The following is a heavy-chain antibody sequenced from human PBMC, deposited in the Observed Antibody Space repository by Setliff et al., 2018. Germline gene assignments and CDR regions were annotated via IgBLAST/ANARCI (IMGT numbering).Heavy chain of an antibody. CDR2: ISSSGTT. CDR3: LRIRLVPHGHS. V-gene: IGHV4-4*09. D-gene: IGHD2-15*01. Sequence: PSETLSLTCTVSGDSMTVYYWSWIRQSPGKGLEWIGYISSSGTTNYNPSLKSRVTILIDKSKNQFSLNLTSVTAADTAFYYCLRIRLVPHGHSWGQGTLVTVSS. CDR1: GDSMTVYY. J-gene: IGHJ4*02.